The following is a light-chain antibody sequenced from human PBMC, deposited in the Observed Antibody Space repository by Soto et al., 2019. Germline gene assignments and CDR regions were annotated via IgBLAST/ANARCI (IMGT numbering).Light chain of an antibody. CDR2: DAS. Sequence: DIQMTQSPSSLSASVGDRVTITCQASRDISNHLNWYQQKPGKAPKLLIYDASNLETGVPSRFSGSGSATDFTFTISSLQPEDIATFYCQQYDDLPYTFGQGTNLEIK. J-gene: IGKJ2*01. CDR3: QQYDDLPYT. CDR1: RDISNH. V-gene: IGKV1-33*01.